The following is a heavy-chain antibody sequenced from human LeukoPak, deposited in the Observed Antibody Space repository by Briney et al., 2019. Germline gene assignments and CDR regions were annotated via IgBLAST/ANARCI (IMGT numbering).Heavy chain of an antibody. CDR2: INPNSGGT. V-gene: IGHV1-2*02. J-gene: IGHJ4*02. D-gene: IGHD7-27*01. CDR1: GYTFTSYA. Sequence: ASVKVSCKASGYTFTSYAMHWARQAPGQGLEWMGWINPNSGGTNYAQKFQGRVTMTRDTSISTAYMELSRLTSDDTAVYYCVRADTNWGAYDYWGQGTLVAVSS. CDR3: VRADTNWGAYDY.